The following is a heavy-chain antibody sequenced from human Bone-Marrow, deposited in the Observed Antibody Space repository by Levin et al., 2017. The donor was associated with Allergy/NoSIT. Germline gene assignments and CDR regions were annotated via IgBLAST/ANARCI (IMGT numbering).Heavy chain of an antibody. D-gene: IGHD3-10*01. V-gene: IGHV3-30-3*01. CDR3: AREDMVRGVAFDI. Sequence: GGSLRLSCAASGFTFSSYAMHWVRQAPGKGLEWVAVISYDGSNKYYADSVKGRFTISRDNSKNTLYLQMNSLRAEDTAVYYCAREDMVRGVAFDIWGQGTMVTVSS. CDR1: GFTFSSYA. J-gene: IGHJ3*02. CDR2: ISYDGSNK.